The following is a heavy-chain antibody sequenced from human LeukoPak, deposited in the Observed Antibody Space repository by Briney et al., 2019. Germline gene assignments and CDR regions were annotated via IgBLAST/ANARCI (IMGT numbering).Heavy chain of an antibody. CDR3: ARDPFGVGNY. Sequence: ASVKVSCKASGGTFSSYAISWVRQAPGQGLEWMGGIIPIFGTANYAQKFQGRVTTTADESTSTAYMELSSLRSEDTAVYYCARDPFGVGNYWGQGTLVTVSS. D-gene: IGHD3-3*01. V-gene: IGHV1-69*13. CDR2: IIPIFGTA. J-gene: IGHJ4*02. CDR1: GGTFSSYA.